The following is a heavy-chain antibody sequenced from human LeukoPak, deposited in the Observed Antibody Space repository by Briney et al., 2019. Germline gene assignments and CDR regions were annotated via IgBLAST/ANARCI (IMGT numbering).Heavy chain of an antibody. CDR1: GFTFSGFA. J-gene: IGHJ6*01. CDR2: ISGSGDNT. Sequence: GGSLRLSCAASGFTFSGFAMSLVRRTPGKGLEWVSGISGSGDNTLYADSVKGRFTISRDKSKNTLYLEMNSLRAEDTAIYYCAKMKGHPLPKYYMDVWGQGTTVTVSS. V-gene: IGHV3-23*01. CDR3: AKMKGHPLPKYYMDV. D-gene: IGHD1-26*01.